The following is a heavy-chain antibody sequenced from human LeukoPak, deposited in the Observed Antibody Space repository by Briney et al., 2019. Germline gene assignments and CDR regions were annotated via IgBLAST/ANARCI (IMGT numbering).Heavy chain of an antibody. CDR3: ARGVVPAAIPYCFDY. Sequence: GGSLRLSCAASGFTFSSYAMHWVRQAPGKGLEYVSAISSNGGSTYYANSVKGRFTISRDNSKNTLYLQRGSLRAEDMAVYYCARGVVPAAIPYCFDYWGQGTLVTVSS. V-gene: IGHV3-64*01. CDR1: GFTFSSYA. J-gene: IGHJ4*02. CDR2: ISSNGGST. D-gene: IGHD2-2*02.